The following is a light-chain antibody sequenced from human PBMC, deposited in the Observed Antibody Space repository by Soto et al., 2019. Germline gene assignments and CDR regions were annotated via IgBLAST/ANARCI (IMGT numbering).Light chain of an antibody. CDR1: QSVNARY. CDR3: QRFDNSPPYT. Sequence: EIVLTQSPGTLSLSPGERATLSCRARQSVNARYVAWYQQRPGQAPRLLIYATSSRATGIPDRFSGSGSGTDFSLSISRVEPEDFAVYFCQRFDNSPPYTFGQGTKLEIK. CDR2: ATS. V-gene: IGKV3-20*01. J-gene: IGKJ2*01.